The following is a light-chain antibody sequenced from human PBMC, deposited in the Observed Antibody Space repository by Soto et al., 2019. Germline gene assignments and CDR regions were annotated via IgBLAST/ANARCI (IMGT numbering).Light chain of an antibody. CDR3: SSYTGTNNFGV. V-gene: IGLV2-8*01. Sequence: QSVLTQPPSASGSPGQSVTISCTGSSSDVGGYNYVSWYQQHPGKAPKLVIYEVRERPSGVPDRFSGSKSGNTASLTVSGLQAEDEADYYCSSYTGTNNFGVFGPGTKLTVL. J-gene: IGLJ1*01. CDR2: EVR. CDR1: SSDVGGYNY.